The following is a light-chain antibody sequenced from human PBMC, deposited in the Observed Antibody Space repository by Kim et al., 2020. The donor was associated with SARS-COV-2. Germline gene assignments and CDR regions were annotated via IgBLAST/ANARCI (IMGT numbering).Light chain of an antibody. V-gene: IGKV1-9*01. Sequence: IQLTQSPSSLSASVGDRVTITCRASQGISTYLAWYQQKPGKAPQLLIYAASTLQSGVPSRFSGSGSGTDFTLTISSLQPEDFATFYCQQLNDYPLTFGGGTKVDIK. CDR1: QGISTY. CDR3: QQLNDYPLT. CDR2: AAS. J-gene: IGKJ4*01.